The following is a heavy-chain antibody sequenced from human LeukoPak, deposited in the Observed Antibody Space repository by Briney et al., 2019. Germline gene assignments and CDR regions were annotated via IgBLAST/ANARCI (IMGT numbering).Heavy chain of an antibody. CDR1: GFIFSSYA. CDR2: ISGSDGST. Sequence: PGGSLSLSCAASGFIFSSYAMSWVRQAPGKGLEWVSAISGSDGSTYYADSVKGRFTISRDNSKNTLFLQMNSLRAEDTAVYYCAKHQYSTGWYLNYWGQGTLVTVSS. CDR3: AKHQYSTGWYLNY. D-gene: IGHD6-19*01. V-gene: IGHV3-23*01. J-gene: IGHJ4*02.